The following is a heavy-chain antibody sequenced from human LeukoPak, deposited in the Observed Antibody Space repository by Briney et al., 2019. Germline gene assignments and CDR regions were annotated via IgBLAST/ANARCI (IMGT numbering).Heavy chain of an antibody. D-gene: IGHD3-3*01. Sequence: SETLSLTCTVSGGSISSSSYYWGWIRQPPGKGLEWIGSIYYSGSTYYNPSLKSRVTISVDTSKNQFSLKLSSVTAADTAVYYCANTILGDYYYYMDVWGKGTTVTVSS. V-gene: IGHV4-39*01. CDR1: GGSISSSSYY. CDR2: IYYSGST. CDR3: ANTILGDYYYYMDV. J-gene: IGHJ6*03.